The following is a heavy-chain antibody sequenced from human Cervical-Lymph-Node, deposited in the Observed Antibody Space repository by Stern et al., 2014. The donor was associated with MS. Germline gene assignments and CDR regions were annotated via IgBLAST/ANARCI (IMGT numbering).Heavy chain of an antibody. CDR1: GYIFSDYY. CDR3: ARDQRGSGRGAFDI. V-gene: IGHV1-2*02. CDR2: INPKSGGA. Sequence: QVQLQQSGAEVKKPGASVKVACKTSGYIFSDYYIHWVRQAPGQGLEWMGWINPKSGGANYAQKFHGRVTMTRDTSISTVYMELRSLRSDDTAVYYCARDQRGSGRGAFDIWGQGTMVTVSS. J-gene: IGHJ3*02. D-gene: IGHD3-10*01.